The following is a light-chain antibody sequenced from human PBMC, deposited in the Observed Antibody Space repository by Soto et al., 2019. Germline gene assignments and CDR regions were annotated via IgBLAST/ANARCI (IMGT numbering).Light chain of an antibody. J-gene: IGKJ4*01. CDR3: QHYXXLVLT. CDR1: QSVSSSY. Sequence: EIVLTQSPGTLSLSPGERATLSCRASQSVSSSYLAWYQQKPGQAPRLLIYGASSRATGIPDRFSGSGSGTDFTLTISRLEPEDFAXYYXQHYXXLVLTFGGGTKVEIK. V-gene: IGKV3-20*01. CDR2: GAS.